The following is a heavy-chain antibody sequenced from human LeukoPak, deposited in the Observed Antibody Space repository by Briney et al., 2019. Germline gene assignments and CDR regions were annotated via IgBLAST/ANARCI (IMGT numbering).Heavy chain of an antibody. Sequence: SETLSLTCTVSGGSISSYYWGWIRQPPGKGLEWIGYIYYSGSTNYNPSLESRVTISVDTSKNQFSLKLSSATAADTAVYYCARAGVVSNPNSYWYFDLWGRGTLVTVSS. CDR3: ARAGVVSNPNSYWYFDL. CDR2: IYYSGST. J-gene: IGHJ2*01. V-gene: IGHV4-59*01. D-gene: IGHD3-3*01. CDR1: GGSISSYY.